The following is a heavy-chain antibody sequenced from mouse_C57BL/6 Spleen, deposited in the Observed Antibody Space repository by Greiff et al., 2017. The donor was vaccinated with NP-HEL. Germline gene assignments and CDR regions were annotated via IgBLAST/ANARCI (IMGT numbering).Heavy chain of an antibody. Sequence: EVQLQQSGPELVKPGASVKISCKASGYTFTDYYMNWVKQSHGKSLEWIGDINPNNGGTSYNQKFKGKAKLTVDKSSSTAFMELRSLTSEDSAVYYCARFLGPSYWYFDVWGTGTTVTVSS. CDR2: INPNNGGT. D-gene: IGHD4-1*01. CDR3: ARFLGPSYWYFDV. V-gene: IGHV1-26*01. CDR1: GYTFTDYY. J-gene: IGHJ1*03.